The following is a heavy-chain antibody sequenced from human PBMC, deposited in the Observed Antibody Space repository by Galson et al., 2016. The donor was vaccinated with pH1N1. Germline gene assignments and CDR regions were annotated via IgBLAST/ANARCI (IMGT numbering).Heavy chain of an antibody. D-gene: IGHD3-10*01. Sequence: QSGAEVTKPGDSLKIYCKGSGSSFSRYWIGWVRQMPGKGLEWMGIIYPGDSDTRYSPSFQGRVTMSADKSISAAYLQWSSLKASDSAMYYCARRRSLARNYFGSGSYAARAYEIWGQGTMVTVSS. CDR3: ARRRSLARNYFGSGSYAARAYEI. J-gene: IGHJ3*02. CDR1: GSSFSRYW. V-gene: IGHV5-51*03. CDR2: IYPGDSDT.